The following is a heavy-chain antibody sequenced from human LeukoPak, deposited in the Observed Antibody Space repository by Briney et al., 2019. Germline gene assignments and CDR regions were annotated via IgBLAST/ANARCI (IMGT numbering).Heavy chain of an antibody. V-gene: IGHV1-2*02. J-gene: IGHJ6*02. D-gene: IGHD3-9*01. CDR2: IDPNNGGT. CDR1: GYTFTRYY. Sequence: GASVTVSCKASGYTFTRYYMHWVRQAPGQGLEWMGWIDPNNGGTNYAQKFQGRVTMTRDTSISTAYMELSRLRSDDTAVYYCARAGPLTGYPPYYYYYGMDVWGQGTTVTVSS. CDR3: ARAGPLTGYPPYYYYYGMDV.